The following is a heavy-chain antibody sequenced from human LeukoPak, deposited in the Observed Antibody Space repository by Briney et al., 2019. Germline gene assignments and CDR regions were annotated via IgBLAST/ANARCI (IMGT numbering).Heavy chain of an antibody. D-gene: IGHD6-13*01. CDR3: ARSLPRYSSSWPPTYYYYMDV. CDR1: GVSMRTYY. V-gene: IGHV4-59*08. Sequence: SETLSLTCNVSGVSMRTYYWTWIRQPPGKGMEWIGYIFYNGNTYYNPSLKSRVTISVDTSKNQFSLKLSPVTAADTAVYYCARSLPRYSSSWPPTYYYYMDVWGKGTTVTVSS. CDR2: IFYNGNT. J-gene: IGHJ6*03.